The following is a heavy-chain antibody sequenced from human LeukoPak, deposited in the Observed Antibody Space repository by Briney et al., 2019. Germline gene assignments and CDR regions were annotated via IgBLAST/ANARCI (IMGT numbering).Heavy chain of an antibody. V-gene: IGHV3-23*01. J-gene: IGHJ4*02. D-gene: IGHD3-22*01. CDR2: ISGSGGST. Sequence: GGSLRLSCAASGFTFSSYSMNWVRQAPGKGLEWVSAISGSGGSTYYADSVKGRFTISRDNSKNTLYLQMNSLRAEDTAVYYCAKGSGVTMIVVVLYDYWGQGTLVTVSS. CDR3: AKGSGVTMIVVVLYDY. CDR1: GFTFSSYS.